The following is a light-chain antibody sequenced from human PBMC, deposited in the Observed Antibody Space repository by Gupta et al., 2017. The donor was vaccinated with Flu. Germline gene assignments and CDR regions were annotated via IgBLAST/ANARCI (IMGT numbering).Light chain of an antibody. CDR2: QDN. Sequence: GVAWPRQNAAWYRQKSGQAPLLVIYQDNLRPSGIPARFSGSSSGTTVTLTISGVQADDEADYYCQSADNTGDYKVFGGGTKLTVL. J-gene: IGLJ3*02. CDR3: QSADNTGDYKV. V-gene: IGLV3-25*03. CDR1: AWPRQN.